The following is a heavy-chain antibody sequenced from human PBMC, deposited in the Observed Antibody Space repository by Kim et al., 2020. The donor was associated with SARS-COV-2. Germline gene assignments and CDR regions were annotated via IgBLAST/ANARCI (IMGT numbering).Heavy chain of an antibody. CDR3: ARDGDLYSSGKDAFDI. V-gene: IGHV3-7*01. Sequence: GGSLRLSCAASGFTFSSYWLTWVRQAPGKGLEWVANIKQDGNQKYYVDSVKGRFTISRDNAKNSLYLQMNSLRAEDTAVYYCARDGDLYSSGKDAFDIWG. CDR1: GFTFSSYW. D-gene: IGHD6-19*01. J-gene: IGHJ3*02. CDR2: IKQDGNQK.